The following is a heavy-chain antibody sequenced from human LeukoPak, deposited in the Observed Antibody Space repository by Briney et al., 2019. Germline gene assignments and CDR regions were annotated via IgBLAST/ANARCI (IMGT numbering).Heavy chain of an antibody. D-gene: IGHD1-26*01. CDR1: GYIFTDYY. Sequence: ASVTVSCKASGYIFTDYYVHWVRQAPGQELGWMGRINPNSGGTNYAQKFQGRVTMTRDTSISTAYTELSSLRSDDTAVYYCARVPPSGSYFHYYYYMDVWGKGTTVTVSS. V-gene: IGHV1/OR15-1*01. CDR2: INPNSGGT. CDR3: ARVPPSGSYFHYYYYMDV. J-gene: IGHJ6*03.